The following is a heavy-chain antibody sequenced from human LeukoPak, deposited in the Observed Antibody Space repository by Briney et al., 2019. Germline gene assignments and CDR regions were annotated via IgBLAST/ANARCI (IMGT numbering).Heavy chain of an antibody. Sequence: SQTLSLTCTVSGGSISSGGYYWSWIRQHPGKGLEWIGYIYYSGSTYYNPSLKRRVTISVDTSKNQFSLKRRSVTAADAAVYCCARGLRIDYWGQGTLVTVSS. V-gene: IGHV4-31*03. D-gene: IGHD4-17*01. CDR2: IYYSGST. CDR1: GGSISSGGYY. J-gene: IGHJ4*02. CDR3: ARGLRIDY.